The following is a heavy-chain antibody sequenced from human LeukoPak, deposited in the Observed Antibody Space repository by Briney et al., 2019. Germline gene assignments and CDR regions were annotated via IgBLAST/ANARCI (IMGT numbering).Heavy chain of an antibody. J-gene: IGHJ4*02. CDR3: ARGEYYGSGSYYPGDY. Sequence: PSETLSPTCTVSGGSISSGGYYWSWIRQHPGKGLEWIGYIHNSGSTYYNPSLKSPVSISVDTSKSHFSLRLSSVTAADTAVYYCARGEYYGSGSYYPGDYWGQGTLVTVSS. CDR2: IHNSGST. V-gene: IGHV4-31*01. CDR1: GGSISSGGYY. D-gene: IGHD3-10*01.